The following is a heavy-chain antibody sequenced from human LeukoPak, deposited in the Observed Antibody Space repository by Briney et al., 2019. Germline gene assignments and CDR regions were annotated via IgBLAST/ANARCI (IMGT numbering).Heavy chain of an antibody. D-gene: IGHD6-19*01. CDR2: ISAYNGNT. Sequence: ASVKVSCKASGYTFTSDGISWVRQAPGQGLEWMGWISAYNGNTNYAQNLQGRVTMTTDTSTSTAYMELRSLRSDDTAVYYCARDYSSGWSDGFDYWGQGTLVTVSS. CDR3: ARDYSSGWSDGFDY. J-gene: IGHJ4*02. CDR1: GYTFTSDG. V-gene: IGHV1-18*01.